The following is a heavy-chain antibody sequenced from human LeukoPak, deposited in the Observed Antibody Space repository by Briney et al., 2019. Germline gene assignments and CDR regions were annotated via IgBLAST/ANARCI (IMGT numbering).Heavy chain of an antibody. V-gene: IGHV4-59*01. D-gene: IGHD3-22*01. J-gene: IGHJ6*03. CDR3: ARAMLNYYDSSGHYRYYYYYTDV. CDR2: MYYSGST. Sequence: SETLSLTCTVSGDSISSYYWSWIRQPPGKGLEWIGYMYYSGSTNYNPSLKSRVTISVDTSKNEFSLKLSSVTAADTAVYYCARAMLNYYDSSGHYRYYYYYTDVWGKGTTVTVSS. CDR1: GDSISSYY.